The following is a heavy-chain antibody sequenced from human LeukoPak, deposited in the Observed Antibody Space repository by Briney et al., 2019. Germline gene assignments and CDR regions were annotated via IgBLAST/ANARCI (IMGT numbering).Heavy chain of an antibody. CDR3: ARDTARDAFDI. D-gene: IGHD5-18*01. CDR1: GFTVSSNY. CDR2: IYSGGST. J-gene: IGHJ3*02. Sequence: GGSLRLSCAASGFTVSSNYMSWVRQAPGKGLEWVSVIYSGGSTYYADSVKGRFTISRDNSKNTLYLQMNSLRAEDTAVYYCARDTARDAFDIWGQGTMVTVS. V-gene: IGHV3-53*01.